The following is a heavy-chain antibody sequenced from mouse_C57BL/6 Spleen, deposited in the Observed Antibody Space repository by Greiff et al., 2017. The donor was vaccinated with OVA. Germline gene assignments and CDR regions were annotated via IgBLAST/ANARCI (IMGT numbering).Heavy chain of an antibody. CDR1: GFNIKDDY. D-gene: IGHD4-1*01. CDR3: TTTGTRDY. CDR2: IDPENGDT. Sequence: DVKLVESGAELVRPGASVKLSCTASGFNIKDDYMHWVKQRPEQGLEWIGWIDPENGDTEYASKFQGKATITADTSSNTAYLQLSSLTSEDTAVYYCTTTGTRDYWGQGTTLTVSS. J-gene: IGHJ2*01. V-gene: IGHV14-4*01.